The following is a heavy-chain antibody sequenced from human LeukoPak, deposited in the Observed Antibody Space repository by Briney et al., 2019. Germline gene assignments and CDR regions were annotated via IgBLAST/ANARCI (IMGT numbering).Heavy chain of an antibody. CDR2: ISSSSSYI. CDR1: GFTFSNAW. V-gene: IGHV3-21*01. Sequence: GGSLRLSCAASGFTFSNAWMCWVRQAPGKGLEWVSSISSSSSYIYYADSVKGRFTISRDNAKNSLYLQMNSLRAEDTAVYYCAGYCSGGSCPFDYWGQGTLVTVSS. D-gene: IGHD2-15*01. J-gene: IGHJ4*02. CDR3: AGYCSGGSCPFDY.